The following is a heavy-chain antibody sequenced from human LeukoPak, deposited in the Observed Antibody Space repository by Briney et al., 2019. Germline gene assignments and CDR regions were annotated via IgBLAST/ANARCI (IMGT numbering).Heavy chain of an antibody. CDR3: ARGWTSMVRGVIRYHYYYYMDV. J-gene: IGHJ6*03. CDR1: GGSFSGYY. V-gene: IGHV4-34*01. D-gene: IGHD3-10*01. Sequence: SETLSLTCAVYGGSFSGYYWSWIRQPPGKGLKWIGEINHSGSTNYNPSLKSRVTISVDTSKNQFSLKLSSVTAADTAVYYCARGWTSMVRGVIRYHYYYYMDVWGKGTTVTISS. CDR2: INHSGST.